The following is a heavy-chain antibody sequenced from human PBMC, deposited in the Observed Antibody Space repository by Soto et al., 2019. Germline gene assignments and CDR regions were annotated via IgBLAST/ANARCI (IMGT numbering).Heavy chain of an antibody. V-gene: IGHV1-8*01. Sequence: ASVKVSCTASGYTFTRYDINCVRQATGQGLEWMGWMNPNSGNTGYAQKFQGRVTMTRNTSISTAYMELSSLRSEDTAVYYCARVYAGTSDYYYYYMDVWGKGTTVTSP. CDR2: MNPNSGNT. J-gene: IGHJ6*03. D-gene: IGHD6-13*01. CDR3: ARVYAGTSDYYYYYMDV. CDR1: GYTFTRYD.